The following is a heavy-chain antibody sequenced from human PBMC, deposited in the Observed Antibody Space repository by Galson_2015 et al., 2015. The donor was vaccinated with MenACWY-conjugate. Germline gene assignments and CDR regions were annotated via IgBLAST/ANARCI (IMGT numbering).Heavy chain of an antibody. Sequence: INPSGGSTSYAQKFQGRVTMTRDTSTSTVYMELSSLRSEDTAVYYCARALAAAGILRNTGMDVWGQGTTVTVSS. CDR3: ARALAAAGILRNTGMDV. D-gene: IGHD6-13*01. CDR2: INPSGGST. J-gene: IGHJ6*02. V-gene: IGHV1-46*01.